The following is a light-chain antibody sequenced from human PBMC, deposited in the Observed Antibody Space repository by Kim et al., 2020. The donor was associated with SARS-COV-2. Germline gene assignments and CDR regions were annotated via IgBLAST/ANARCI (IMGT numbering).Light chain of an antibody. Sequence: GQSISISCTETSSNIGRYNYVFCHQQHPGKAPKLMIYDVNKRPSGISTRFSGSKSGSTASLTISGLQAEDEADYYCSSFTTRSTLVFGGGTQLTVL. CDR2: DVN. CDR1: SSNIGRYNY. CDR3: SSFTTRSTLV. V-gene: IGLV2-14*03. J-gene: IGLJ3*02.